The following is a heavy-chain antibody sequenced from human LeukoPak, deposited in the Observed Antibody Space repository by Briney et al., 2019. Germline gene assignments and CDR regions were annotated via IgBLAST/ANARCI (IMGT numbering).Heavy chain of an antibody. V-gene: IGHV6-1*01. CDR1: GDSVSSNSAT. Sequence: SQTLSLTCAIAGDSVSSNSATWTWISQSPSRGLEWLGRTYYRSKWYNDYAGSVKSRITFNPDTSKNQISLQLSSVTPEDTAVYYCARGNYNSGRFQYWGRGTLVAVSS. CDR2: TYYRSKWYN. CDR3: ARGNYNSGRFQY. J-gene: IGHJ1*01. D-gene: IGHD6-19*01.